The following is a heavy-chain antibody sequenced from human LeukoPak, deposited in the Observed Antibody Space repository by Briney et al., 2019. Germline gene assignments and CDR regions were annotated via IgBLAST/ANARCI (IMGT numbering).Heavy chain of an antibody. CDR1: GGSISSSNW. V-gene: IGHV4-4*02. Sequence: SETPSLTCAVSGGSISSSNWWSWVRQPPGKGLEWIGEIYHSGSTNYNPSLKSRVTISVDKSKNQFSLKLSSVTAADTAVYYCARDRIVVVVAATDYYGMDVWGQGTTVTVSS. J-gene: IGHJ6*02. CDR3: ARDRIVVVVAATDYYGMDV. D-gene: IGHD2-15*01. CDR2: IYHSGST.